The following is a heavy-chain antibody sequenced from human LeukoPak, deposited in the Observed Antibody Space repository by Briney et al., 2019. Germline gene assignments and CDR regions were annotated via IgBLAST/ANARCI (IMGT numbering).Heavy chain of an antibody. CDR3: AREGDDSSGYYDY. V-gene: IGHV3-30*04. D-gene: IGHD3-22*01. CDR1: RFTFSSYS. J-gene: IGHJ4*02. Sequence: PGRSLRLSCSASRFTFSSYSMHWVRQAPDKGLEWVAVILDDGRNKEYADSVQGRFTISRDISKNTLYLQMSSLRGEDTAVYYCAREGDDSSGYYDYWGQGTQVIVSS. CDR2: ILDDGRNK.